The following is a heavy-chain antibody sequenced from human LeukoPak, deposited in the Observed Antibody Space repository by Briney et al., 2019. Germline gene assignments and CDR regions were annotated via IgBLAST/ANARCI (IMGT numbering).Heavy chain of an antibody. CDR2: IIPIFGTA. V-gene: IGHV1-69*13. Sequence: SVKVSCKASGGTFSSYAISWVRQAPGQGLEWMGGIIPIFGTANYAQKFQGRVTITADESTSTAYMELSSLRSEDTAEYSCAKQSPYGGRFGVDDDWGRGTLVTVSS. CDR3: AKQSPYGGRFGVDDD. J-gene: IGHJ4*02. CDR1: GGTFSSYA. D-gene: IGHD1-26*01.